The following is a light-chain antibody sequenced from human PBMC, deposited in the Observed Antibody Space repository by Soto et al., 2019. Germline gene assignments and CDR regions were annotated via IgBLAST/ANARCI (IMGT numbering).Light chain of an antibody. CDR3: QQSQSTPWT. CDR2: GAS. J-gene: IGKJ1*01. Sequence: DIQMTQSPSSLSASVGDRVTITCRASQTITTYLNWYQQKPGKAPKLLIYGASSLQSGVPSRFTGSGSRTDFILTSSSLQPEDSATYNCQQSQSTPWTFGQGTKVEIK. CDR1: QTITTY. V-gene: IGKV1-39*01.